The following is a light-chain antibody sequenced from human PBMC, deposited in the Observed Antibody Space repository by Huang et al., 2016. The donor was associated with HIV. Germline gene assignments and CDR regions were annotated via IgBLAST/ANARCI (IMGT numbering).Light chain of an antibody. CDR1: QIVSSH. J-gene: IGKJ3*01. Sequence: ETMMTQSPVTLSVSPGDRASLSCRSSQIVSSHLAWYQQKPGQAPRLLIYAASTRATGVPARFSGSGAGTEFTLTISTPQSEDSAVYYCQQYNDFRSTFGPGTRVEIK. CDR3: QQYNDFRST. CDR2: AAS. V-gene: IGKV3-15*01.